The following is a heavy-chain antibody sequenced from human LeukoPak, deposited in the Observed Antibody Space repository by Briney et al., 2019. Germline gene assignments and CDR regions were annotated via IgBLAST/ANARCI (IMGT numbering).Heavy chain of an antibody. CDR2: IYSGGST. J-gene: IGHJ4*02. D-gene: IGHD3-10*01. CDR3: ARGTVTMVDY. V-gene: IGHV3-66*01. Sequence: GGSLRLSCAASGFTVSSNYMSWVRQAPGRGLEWVSVIYSGGSTYYADSVKGRFTIPRDNSKNTLFLQMNRLRAGDTAVYYCARGTVTMVDYWGQGTLVTVSS. CDR1: GFTVSSNY.